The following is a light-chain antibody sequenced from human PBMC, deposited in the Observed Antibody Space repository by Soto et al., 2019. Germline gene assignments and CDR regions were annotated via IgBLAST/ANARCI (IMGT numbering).Light chain of an antibody. V-gene: IGLV2-14*01. J-gene: IGLJ1*01. CDR1: SSDIGGYKY. Sequence: QSVLTQPASVSGSPGQSITISCTGSSSDIGGYKYVSWYQQHPGEAPRLLFYEVSNRPSGVSSRFSGSKSGNTASLTIFGLQAEDEADYYCSSCTSSTTLVFGTGTKLTVL. CDR3: SSCTSSTTLV. CDR2: EVS.